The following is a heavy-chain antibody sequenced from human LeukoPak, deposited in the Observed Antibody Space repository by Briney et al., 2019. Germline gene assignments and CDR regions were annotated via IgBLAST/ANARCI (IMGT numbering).Heavy chain of an antibody. Sequence: GASVKVSCKASGYTFTGYYMHWVRQAPGQGLEWMGWINPNSGGTNYAQKFQGRVTMTRDTSTSTVYMELSSLRSEDTAVYYCARDGGGSSSWYGLFDYWGQGTLVTVSS. CDR1: GYTFTGYY. J-gene: IGHJ4*02. CDR2: INPNSGGT. V-gene: IGHV1-2*02. CDR3: ARDGGGSSSWYGLFDY. D-gene: IGHD6-13*01.